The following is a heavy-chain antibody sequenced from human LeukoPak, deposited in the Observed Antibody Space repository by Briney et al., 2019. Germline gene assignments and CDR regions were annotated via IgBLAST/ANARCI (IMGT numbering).Heavy chain of an antibody. D-gene: IGHD6-19*01. CDR3: ARLAVGYFDY. CDR1: GGSISSSSFS. Sequence: PSETLSLTCTVSGGSISSSSFSWAWIRQPPGKGLEWIGNIFYGGSTYYNPSLKSRISISIDMSKNQFSLKLSSVTAADTAVYYCARLAVGYFDYWGQGTLVTVSS. J-gene: IGHJ4*02. CDR2: IFYGGST. V-gene: IGHV4-39*01.